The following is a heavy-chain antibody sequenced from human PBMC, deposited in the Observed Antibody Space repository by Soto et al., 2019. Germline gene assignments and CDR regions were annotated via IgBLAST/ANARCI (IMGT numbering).Heavy chain of an antibody. CDR1: GGSISSGGYY. D-gene: IGHD2-2*01. CDR3: ARVVVPAATNGMDV. Sequence: QVQLQESGPGLVKPSQTLSLTCTVSGGSISSGGYYWSWIRQHPGKGLEWIGYIYYSGSTYYNPSLMSRVTISVDTSKNQFSLKLSSVTAADTAVYYCARVVVPAATNGMDVWGQGTTVTVSS. J-gene: IGHJ6*02. V-gene: IGHV4-31*03. CDR2: IYYSGST.